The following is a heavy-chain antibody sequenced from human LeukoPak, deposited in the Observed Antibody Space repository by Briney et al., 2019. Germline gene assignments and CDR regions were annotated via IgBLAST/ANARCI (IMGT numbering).Heavy chain of an antibody. CDR2: ISYDGSNK. Sequence: GGSLRLSCAASGFTFSGSAMHWVRQASGKGLEWVAVISYDGSNKYYADSVKGRFTISRDNSKNTLYLQMNSLRAEDTAVYYCARRDSDYMDVRGKGTTVTVSS. CDR1: GFTFSGSA. V-gene: IGHV3-30*04. D-gene: IGHD1-26*01. CDR3: ARRDSDYMDV. J-gene: IGHJ6*03.